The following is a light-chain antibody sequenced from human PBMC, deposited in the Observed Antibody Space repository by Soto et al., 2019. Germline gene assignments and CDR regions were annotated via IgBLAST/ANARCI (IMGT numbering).Light chain of an antibody. CDR3: QQYYSTPYT. CDR1: QSILYSSNSENS. V-gene: IGKV4-1*01. J-gene: IGKJ2*01. CDR2: WAS. Sequence: DIVMTQSPDSLAVSLGERATIKCKSSQSILYSSNSENSLAWYQQKPGQSPKLLIYWASTRESGVPDRFSGSGSGTDFTLTISSLQAEDVAVYYFQQYYSTPYTFGQGTKLAIK.